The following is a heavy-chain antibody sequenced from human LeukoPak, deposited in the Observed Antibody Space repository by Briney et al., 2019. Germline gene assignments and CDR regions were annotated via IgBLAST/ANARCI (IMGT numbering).Heavy chain of an antibody. D-gene: IGHD5-24*01. Sequence: GASVKVSCKASGYTFTSYGFSWVRQAPGQGLEWMGWISAYNGDTSYAQKLQGRVTMTTDTSTSTVYMELRSLRSDDTAVYYCARDYVGMSTMRYFGYWGQGTLVTVSS. V-gene: IGHV1-18*01. CDR3: ARDYVGMSTMRYFGY. CDR2: ISAYNGDT. J-gene: IGHJ4*02. CDR1: GYTFTSYG.